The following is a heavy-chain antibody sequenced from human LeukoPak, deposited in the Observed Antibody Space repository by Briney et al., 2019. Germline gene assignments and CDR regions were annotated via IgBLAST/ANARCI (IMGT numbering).Heavy chain of an antibody. V-gene: IGHV3-30*03. CDR2: ISYDGSNK. Sequence: PGRSLRLSCAASGFTFSSYGMHWVRQAPGKGLEWVAVISYDGSNKYYADSVKGRFTISRDNSKNTLYLQMNSLRAEDTAVYYCARRSHYYYMDVWGKGTTVTVSS. CDR1: GFTFSSYG. J-gene: IGHJ6*03. CDR3: ARRSHYYYMDV.